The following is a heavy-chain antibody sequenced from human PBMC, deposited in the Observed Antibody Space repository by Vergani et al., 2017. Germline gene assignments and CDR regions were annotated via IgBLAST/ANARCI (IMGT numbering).Heavy chain of an antibody. Sequence: QVQLQQWGTGLLKPSETLSLTCGVYGGSFSAYYWSWIRQPPGKGLEWIGEINDSGSTNYNPSLKSRATISVDTSKNQFSLTLTSVTAADTAVYYCASDTHSGQRADRWGQGILVTVTS. CDR3: ASDTHSGQRADR. CDR2: INDSGST. V-gene: IGHV4-34*01. CDR1: GGSFSAYY. D-gene: IGHD6-19*01. J-gene: IGHJ5*02.